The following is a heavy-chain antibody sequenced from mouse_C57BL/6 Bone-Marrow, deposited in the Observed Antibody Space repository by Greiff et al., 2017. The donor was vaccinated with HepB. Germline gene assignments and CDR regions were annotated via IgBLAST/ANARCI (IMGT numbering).Heavy chain of an antibody. V-gene: IGHV1-22*01. CDR2: INPNNGGT. J-gene: IGHJ3*01. CDR3: ARGLGWFAY. CDR1: GYTFTDYN. D-gene: IGHD3-1*01. Sequence: EVQRVESGPELVKPGASVKMSCKASGYTFTDYNMHWVKQSHGKSLEWIGYINPNNGGTSYNQKFKGKATLTVNKSSSTAYMELRSLTSEDSAVYYCARGLGWFAYWGQGTLVTVSA.